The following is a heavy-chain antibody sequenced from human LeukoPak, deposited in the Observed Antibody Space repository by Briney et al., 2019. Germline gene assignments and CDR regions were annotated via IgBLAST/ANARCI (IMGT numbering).Heavy chain of an antibody. D-gene: IGHD6-13*01. J-gene: IGHJ4*02. V-gene: IGHV4-59*12. CDR2: IYYRVTS. CDR3: SSSPASFDY. Sequence: SETLSLTCTVSGDSISTYYWSWIRQPPGKGLEWIGYIYYRVTSDYNPSLKSRVTMSVDMSTRQISLKLSSVTAADTAVYYCSSSPASFDYWGQGTLVTVSS. CDR1: GDSISTYY.